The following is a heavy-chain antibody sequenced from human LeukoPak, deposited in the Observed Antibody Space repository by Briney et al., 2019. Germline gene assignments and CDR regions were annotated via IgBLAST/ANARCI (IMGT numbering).Heavy chain of an antibody. D-gene: IGHD1-26*01. Sequence: GGSLRLSCAASGFTFNSYAMHWVRQAPGKGLEWVSAITSSGDNIYYAASVQGRFIISRDNSKNTLSLQMNTLRAEDTAIYYCAKENPVGGTNYFDYWGQGTLVTVSS. CDR2: ITSSGDNI. V-gene: IGHV3-23*01. CDR3: AKENPVGGTNYFDY. J-gene: IGHJ4*02. CDR1: GFTFNSYA.